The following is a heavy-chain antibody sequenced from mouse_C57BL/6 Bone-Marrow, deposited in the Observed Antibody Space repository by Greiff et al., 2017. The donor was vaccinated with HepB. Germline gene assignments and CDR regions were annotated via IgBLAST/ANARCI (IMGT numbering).Heavy chain of an antibody. J-gene: IGHJ3*01. CDR1: GYTFTSYW. V-gene: IGHV1-7*01. D-gene: IGHD1-1*01. Sequence: VQLQQSGAELAKPGASVKLSCKASGYTFTSYWMHWVKQRPGQGLEWIGYINPSSGYTKYNQKFKDKATLTADKSSSTAYMQLSSLTYEDSAVYYCARSENLLLGGAWFAYWGQGTLVTVSA. CDR2: INPSSGYT. CDR3: ARSENLLLGGAWFAY.